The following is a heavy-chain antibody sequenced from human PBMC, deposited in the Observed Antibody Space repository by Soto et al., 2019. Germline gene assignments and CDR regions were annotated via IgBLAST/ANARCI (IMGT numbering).Heavy chain of an antibody. CDR1: GGSISSYY. CDR3: AGGSRGSIYYFDY. CDR2: IYYSGST. V-gene: IGHV4-59*01. D-gene: IGHD3-16*01. Sequence: QVQLQESGPGLVKPSETLSLTCTVSGGSISSYYWSWIRQPPGKGLEWIGYIYYSGSTNYNPSLKSRVPISVDTSKNQFSLKLSSVTAADTAVYYCAGGSRGSIYYFDYWGQGTLVTVSS. J-gene: IGHJ4*02.